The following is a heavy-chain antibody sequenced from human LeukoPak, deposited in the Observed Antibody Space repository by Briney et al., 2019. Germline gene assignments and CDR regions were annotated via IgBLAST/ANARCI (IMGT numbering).Heavy chain of an antibody. CDR2: IIPIFGTA. Sequence: GASVKVSCRASGYTFTDYFFHWVRQAPGQGREWMGGIIPIFGTANYAQKFQGRVTITADKSTSTAYMELSSLRSDDTAVYYCARPNYEGSAYYPFDYWGQGTLVTVSS. J-gene: IGHJ4*02. D-gene: IGHD3-22*01. CDR1: GYTFTDYF. V-gene: IGHV1-69*06. CDR3: ARPNYEGSAYYPFDY.